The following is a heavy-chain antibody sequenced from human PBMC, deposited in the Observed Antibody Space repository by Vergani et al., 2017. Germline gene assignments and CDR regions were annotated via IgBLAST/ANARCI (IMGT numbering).Heavy chain of an antibody. CDR1: GYSITSGYY. D-gene: IGHD3-10*01. CDR3: VRTVALXFGETKDGGWFDP. CDR2: IYNTGSA. Sequence: QVQLLESGPGLLKPSETLALTCSVSGYSITSGYYWGWIRQPPGRGLEWIGSIYNTGSAYYNPSLKSRVTVSVDTSMNQVSLKLNSVTVADTAVYYCVRTVALXFGETKDGGWFDPWGQGTLVTVTS. J-gene: IGHJ5*02. V-gene: IGHV4-38-2*01.